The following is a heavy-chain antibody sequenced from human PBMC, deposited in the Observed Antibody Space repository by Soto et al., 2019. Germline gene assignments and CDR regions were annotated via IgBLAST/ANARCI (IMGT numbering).Heavy chain of an antibody. D-gene: IGHD3-16*01. CDR2: ITWNGANT. Sequence: GGSLRLSCAASGFRFDEYNMHWVRQAPGKGLEWLSLITWNGANTYYADSVKGRFTISRDGTTKSVSLQMTSLKREDTGLYYCARETLSYGSALDVWGRGTTVTVSS. CDR3: ARETLSYGSALDV. CDR1: GFRFDEYN. V-gene: IGHV3-43*01. J-gene: IGHJ6*02.